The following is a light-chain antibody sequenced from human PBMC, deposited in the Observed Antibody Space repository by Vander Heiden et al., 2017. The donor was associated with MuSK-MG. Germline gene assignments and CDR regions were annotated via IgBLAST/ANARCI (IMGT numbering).Light chain of an antibody. Sequence: EIVMTQSPATLSVSPGERATLSCRASQSVSSNLAWYQQQPGQAPRPLIYGASTRATGIPARYSGSGSGTEFTLTISSLQSEDFAVYYCQQDNNWPRTFGQGTKVEIK. CDR1: QSVSSN. J-gene: IGKJ1*01. CDR2: GAS. CDR3: QQDNNWPRT. V-gene: IGKV3-15*01.